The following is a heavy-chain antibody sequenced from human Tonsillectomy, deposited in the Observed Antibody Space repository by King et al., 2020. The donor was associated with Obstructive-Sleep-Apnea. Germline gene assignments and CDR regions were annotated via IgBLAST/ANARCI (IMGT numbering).Heavy chain of an antibody. Sequence: VPLQESGPGLVKPSQTLSLTCSVSGGSITSGGHFWSWLRQHPGTGLEWIGYTHYSGNTDYNPSLKSRVSISVDTSKNQFSLTLNSVSAADTAVYYCARDLYITWTAEYNWFDPWGQGILVTVSS. CDR3: ARDLYITWTAEYNWFDP. D-gene: IGHD3-10*01. CDR2: THYSGNT. J-gene: IGHJ5*02. V-gene: IGHV4-31*03. CDR1: GGSITSGGHF.